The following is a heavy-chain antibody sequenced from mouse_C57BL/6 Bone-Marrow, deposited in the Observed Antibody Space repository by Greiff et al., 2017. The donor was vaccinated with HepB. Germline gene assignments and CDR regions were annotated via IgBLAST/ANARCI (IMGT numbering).Heavy chain of an antibody. D-gene: IGHD1-1*01. CDR2: INPSTGGT. J-gene: IGHJ3*01. Sequence: EVHLVESGPELVKPGASVKISCKASGYSFTGYYMNWVKQSPEKSLEWIGEINPSTGGTTYNQKFKAKATLTVDKSSSTAYMQLKSLTSEDSAVYYCAREDYYGSIAYWGQGTLVTVSA. CDR1: GYSFTGYY. CDR3: AREDYYGSIAY. V-gene: IGHV1-42*01.